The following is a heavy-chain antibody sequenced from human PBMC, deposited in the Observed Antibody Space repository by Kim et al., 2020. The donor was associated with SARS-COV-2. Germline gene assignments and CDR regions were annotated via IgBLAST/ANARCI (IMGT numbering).Heavy chain of an antibody. D-gene: IGHD3-22*01. CDR2: ISSNGGST. V-gene: IGHV3-64D*06. CDR1: GFTFSSYA. Sequence: GGSLRLSCSASGFTFSSYAMHWVRQAPGKGLEYVSAISSNGGSTYYADSVKGRFTISRDNSKNTLYLQMSSLRAEDTAVYYCVKDRKYYYDSSGYSDYWGQGTLVTVSS. CDR3: VKDRKYYYDSSGYSDY. J-gene: IGHJ4*02.